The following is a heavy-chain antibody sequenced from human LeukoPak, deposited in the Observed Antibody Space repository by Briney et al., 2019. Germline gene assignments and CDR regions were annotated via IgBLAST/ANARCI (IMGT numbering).Heavy chain of an antibody. CDR3: ARFPWAHCSEC. J-gene: IGHJ3*01. CDR1: GGTFSSYA. Sequence: SCKASGGTFSSYAISWVRQAPGKGLEWVSVIYSGGNTYYTDSVKGRFAISRDNSKNTVFLQMDSLRAEDTAVYYCARFPWAHCSECWGQGTMATVSS. D-gene: IGHD2-15*01. CDR2: IYSGGNT. V-gene: IGHV3-53*01.